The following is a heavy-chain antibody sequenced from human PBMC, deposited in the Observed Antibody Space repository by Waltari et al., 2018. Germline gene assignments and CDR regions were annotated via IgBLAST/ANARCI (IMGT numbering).Heavy chain of an antibody. J-gene: IGHJ4*02. CDR1: GFSLSTSGMR. D-gene: IGHD4-17*01. Sequence: QVTLKESGPALVKPTQTLTLTCTFSGFSLSTSGMRVSWIRQPPGKALEWLARIVWDDAKFYSTSLKTVLAISEDTSKHRVVLTMPNMDPVDTATYYCARTLHDYGDCYFDCWGQGTLVTVSS. CDR2: IVWDDAK. CDR3: ARTLHDYGDCYFDC. V-gene: IGHV2-70*04.